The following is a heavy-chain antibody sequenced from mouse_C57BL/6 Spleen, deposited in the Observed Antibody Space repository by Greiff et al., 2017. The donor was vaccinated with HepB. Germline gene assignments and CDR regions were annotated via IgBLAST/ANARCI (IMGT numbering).Heavy chain of an antibody. CDR1: GYTFTDYY. Sequence: VQLQQSGAELVRPGASVKLSCKASGYTFTDYYINWVKQRPGQGLEWIARIYPGSGNTYYNEKLKGKATLTAEKSSSTAYMQLSSLTSEDSAVYFCASGGLRSYYAMDYWGQGTSVTVSS. CDR3: ASGGLRSYYAMDY. V-gene: IGHV1-76*01. J-gene: IGHJ4*01. D-gene: IGHD2-4*01. CDR2: IYPGSGNT.